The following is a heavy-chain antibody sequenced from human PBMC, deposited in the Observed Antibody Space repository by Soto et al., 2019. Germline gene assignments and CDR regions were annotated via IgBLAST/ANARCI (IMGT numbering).Heavy chain of an antibody. CDR2: IYCSGST. V-gene: IGHV4-59*01. CDR1: GGSISSYY. CDR3: ARDRTGHYYYYGMDV. J-gene: IGHJ6*02. Sequence: PSETLSLTCTVSGGSISSYYCSWIRQPPGKGLEWIGYIYCSGSTNYNPSLKSRVTISVDTSKNQFSLKLSSVTAADTAVYYCARDRTGHYYYYGMDVWGQGTTVTVSS.